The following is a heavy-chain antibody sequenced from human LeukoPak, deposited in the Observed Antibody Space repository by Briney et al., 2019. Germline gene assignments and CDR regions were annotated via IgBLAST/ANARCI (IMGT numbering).Heavy chain of an antibody. Sequence: SETLSPTCTVSGGSISSYYWSWIRQPAGKRLEWIGRIYSSGSTKYNPSLKSRVTMSVDTSKNQFSLKLSSVTAADTAVYYCARTADYGDYIPLDYWGQGTLVTVSS. D-gene: IGHD4-17*01. CDR2: IYSSGST. CDR1: GGSISSYY. CDR3: ARTADYGDYIPLDY. J-gene: IGHJ4*02. V-gene: IGHV4-4*07.